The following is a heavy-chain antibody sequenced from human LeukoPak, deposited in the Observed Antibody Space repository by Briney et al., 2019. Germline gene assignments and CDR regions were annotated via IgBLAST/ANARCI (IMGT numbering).Heavy chain of an antibody. Sequence: GGSLRLSCSVSGFPFSSYAMQWVRQAPGKGLQYVSVISSNGGTTHYADSVKGRFTISRDNSKNILYLQMSSLRAEDTAVYYCVKTVGETWMQLWFDYWGQGTLVTVSS. D-gene: IGHD5-18*01. V-gene: IGHV3-64*03. J-gene: IGHJ4*02. CDR2: ISSNGGTT. CDR3: VKTVGETWMQLWFDY. CDR1: GFPFSSYA.